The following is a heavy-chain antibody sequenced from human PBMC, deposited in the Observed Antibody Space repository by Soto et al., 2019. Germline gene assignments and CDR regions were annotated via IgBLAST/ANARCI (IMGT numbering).Heavy chain of an antibody. CDR1: GFTFSYFG. CDR3: AREGASTRITLSGVVPQYFFSS. D-gene: IGHD3-3*01. Sequence: VQLVESGGGVVQPGKSLRLSCAASGFTFSYFGMHWVRQAPGKGLEWVAGIWFDGIKKYYADSVQGRFTISRDNSNNTLYLQMNSLRVEDTATYYCAREGASTRITLSGVVPQYFFSSWGQGTLVTVSS. J-gene: IGHJ4*02. V-gene: IGHV3-33*01. CDR2: IWFDGIKK.